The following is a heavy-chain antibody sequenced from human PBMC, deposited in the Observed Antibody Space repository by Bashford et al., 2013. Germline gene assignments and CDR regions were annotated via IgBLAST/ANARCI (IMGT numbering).Heavy chain of an antibody. CDR3: ARDRQKLTNYWYFDL. V-gene: IGHV3-20*01. J-gene: IGHJ2*01. Sequence: GSLRLSCAASGFIFSSYHMHWVRQTPDKGLEWLCGISTNGDTTGYADSVEGRFAISRDNAKNSLYLQLNSLRAEDTALYRCARDRQKLTNYWYFDLWGRGTLVTVSS. D-gene: IGHD1-1*01. CDR2: ISTNGDTT. CDR1: GFIFSSYH.